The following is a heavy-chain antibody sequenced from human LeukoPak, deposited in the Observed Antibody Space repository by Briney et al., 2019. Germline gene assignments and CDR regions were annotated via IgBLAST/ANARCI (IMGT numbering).Heavy chain of an antibody. CDR2: IYHSGST. Sequence: PSETLSLTCTVSGGSISSRSYHWGCIRQPPGKGLEWIGSIYHSGSTYYNPSLKSRVTISVDTSKNQLSLKLSSVTAADTAVYYCARVLCGSENLDHFDYWGQGTLVTVSS. J-gene: IGHJ4*02. CDR1: GGSISSRSYH. V-gene: IGHV4-39*07. D-gene: IGHD3-10*01. CDR3: ARVLCGSENLDHFDY.